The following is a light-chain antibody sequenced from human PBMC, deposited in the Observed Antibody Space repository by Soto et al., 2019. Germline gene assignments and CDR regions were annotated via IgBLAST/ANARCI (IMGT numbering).Light chain of an antibody. Sequence: EIVLTQSPGTLALSPGEGATLSCRASQSVSSSYIAWYQQRPGQTPSLLIYGASTRATGIPDRFSGSGSGTHFTLTISRLEPGDFAVYYCQHSGGPTFTFGQGTRWRL. CDR1: QSVSSSY. CDR3: QHSGGPTFT. CDR2: GAS. V-gene: IGKV3-20*01. J-gene: IGKJ5*01.